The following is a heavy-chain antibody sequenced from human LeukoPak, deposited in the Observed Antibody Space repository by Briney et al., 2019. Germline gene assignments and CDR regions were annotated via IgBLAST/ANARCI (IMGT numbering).Heavy chain of an antibody. CDR2: INPTGTST. V-gene: IGHV1-46*01. CDR3: ARGHSVGDIAWWFDP. J-gene: IGHJ5*02. Sequence: ASVKVSCKTSGYTFTNNWMHWVRQAPGQGLEWVGVINPTGTSTLYAQNFQGRVTLTRDMSTTTDYMELRSLTSEDTAVYYCARGHSVGDIAWWFDPWGQGTLVSVSS. CDR1: GYTFTNNW. D-gene: IGHD3-10*01.